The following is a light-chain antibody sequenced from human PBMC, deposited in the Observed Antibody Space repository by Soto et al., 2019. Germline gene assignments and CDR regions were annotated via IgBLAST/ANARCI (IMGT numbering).Light chain of an antibody. CDR1: QSVSSSY. CDR2: GAS. V-gene: IGKV3-20*01. CDR3: QQYGSSPPMYT. J-gene: IGKJ2*01. Sequence: EIVLTQSPGTLSLSPGERATLSCRASQSVSSSYLAWYQQKPGQAPRLLIYGASSRATGIPDRFSGSGSGTDFTLTISRLEPEXFAVYYCQQYGSSPPMYTFGQGTKLEIK.